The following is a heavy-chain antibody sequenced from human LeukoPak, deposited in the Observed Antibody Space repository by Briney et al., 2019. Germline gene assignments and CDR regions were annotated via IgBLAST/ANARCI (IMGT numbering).Heavy chain of an antibody. D-gene: IGHD5-12*01. J-gene: IGHJ4*02. CDR2: INHSGSTS. CDR3: ARKSGYARDY. Sequence: SETLSLTCAVYGESFSGYFWNWIRQPPGKGLEWIGEINHSGSTSNHNPSLKSRVTMSVDTSKNQFSLKLSSVTAADTAVYYCARKSGYARDYWGQGNLVTVPS. V-gene: IGHV4-34*01. CDR1: GESFSGYF.